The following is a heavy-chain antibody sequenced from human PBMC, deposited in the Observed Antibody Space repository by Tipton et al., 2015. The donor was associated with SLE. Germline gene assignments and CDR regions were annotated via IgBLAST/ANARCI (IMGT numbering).Heavy chain of an antibody. CDR3: AKGATYSANDWLDH. V-gene: IGHV3-53*05. J-gene: IGHJ4*02. CDR1: GFTVSSNY. D-gene: IGHD5-12*01. CDR2: IYSGGST. Sequence: SLRLSCAASGFTVSSNYMSWVRQAPGKGLEWVSVIYSGGSTYYADSVKGRFTISRDHSKNTLYLQMNSLRVEDTAVYYCAKGATYSANDWLDHWGQGTLVTVSS.